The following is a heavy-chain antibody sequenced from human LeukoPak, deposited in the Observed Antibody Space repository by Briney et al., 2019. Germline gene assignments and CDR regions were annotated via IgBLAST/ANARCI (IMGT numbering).Heavy chain of an antibody. Sequence: PGGSLRLSCAASGFTFSSYAMSWVRQAPGEGLEWVSAISGSGGSTYYADSVKGRFTISRDNAKNSLYLQMNSLRAEDTALYYCAKSPRGYDTGYFQHWGQGTLVTVSS. V-gene: IGHV3-23*01. CDR3: AKSPRGYDTGYFQH. J-gene: IGHJ1*01. D-gene: IGHD3-3*01. CDR1: GFTFSSYA. CDR2: ISGSGGST.